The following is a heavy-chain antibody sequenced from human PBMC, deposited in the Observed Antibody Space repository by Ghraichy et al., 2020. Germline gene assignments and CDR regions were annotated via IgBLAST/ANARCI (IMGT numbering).Heavy chain of an antibody. CDR1: GFTFSSYW. V-gene: IGHV3-7*01. CDR2: IKQDGSEK. J-gene: IGHJ5*02. CDR3: ARTGTYGGWREYNWFDP. D-gene: IGHD4-23*01. Sequence: GGSLRLSCAASGFTFSSYWMSWVRQAPGKGLEWVADIKQDGSEKYYVDSVKGRFTISRDNAKNSLYLQMNSLRAEDTDVYYCARTGTYGGWREYNWFDPWGQGTLVTVSS.